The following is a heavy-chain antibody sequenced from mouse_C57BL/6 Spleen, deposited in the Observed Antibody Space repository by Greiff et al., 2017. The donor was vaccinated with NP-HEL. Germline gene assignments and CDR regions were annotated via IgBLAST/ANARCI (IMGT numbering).Heavy chain of an antibody. Sequence: VQGVESGAELVRPGASVTLSCKASGYTFTDYEMHWVKQTPVHGLEWIGAIDPETGGTAYNQKFKGKAILTADKSSSTAYMELRSLTSEDSAVYYCTRRGYGSNFDYWGQGTTLTVSS. J-gene: IGHJ2*01. CDR1: GYTFTDYE. V-gene: IGHV1-15*01. CDR3: TRRGYGSNFDY. D-gene: IGHD1-1*01. CDR2: IDPETGGT.